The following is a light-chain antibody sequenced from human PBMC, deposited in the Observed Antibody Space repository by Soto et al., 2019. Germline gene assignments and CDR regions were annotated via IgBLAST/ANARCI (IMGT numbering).Light chain of an antibody. CDR3: QQYGSSPYT. CDR2: GAS. J-gene: IGKJ2*01. Sequence: ELVLTQSPGTLSLSPGERATLSCRASQSVSSSYLAWYQQKPGQAPRLLIYGASSRATGIPDRFSGSGSGTDFTLTISRLEPEDFAVYYCQQYGSSPYTFGQGTQLEIK. V-gene: IGKV3-20*01. CDR1: QSVSSSY.